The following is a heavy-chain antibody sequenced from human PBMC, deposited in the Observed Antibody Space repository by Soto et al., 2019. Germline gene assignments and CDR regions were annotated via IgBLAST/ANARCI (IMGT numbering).Heavy chain of an antibody. Sequence: QVQLVQSGAEVKKPGASVKVSCKASGYTFTSYGISWVRQAPGQGLEWMGWISAYNGNTNYAQKLQGRVTVTTDTSTSTAYMELRSLRSDDTAVYYCARGIAAPHLYYYYYYMDVWGKGTTVTVSS. D-gene: IGHD6-6*01. CDR2: ISAYNGNT. CDR3: ARGIAAPHLYYYYYYMDV. V-gene: IGHV1-18*01. CDR1: GYTFTSYG. J-gene: IGHJ6*03.